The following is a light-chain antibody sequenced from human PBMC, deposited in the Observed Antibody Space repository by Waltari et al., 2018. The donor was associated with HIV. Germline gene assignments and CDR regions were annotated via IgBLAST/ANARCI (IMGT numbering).Light chain of an antibody. J-gene: IGLJ3*02. CDR2: ANT. CDR1: SSNIRARYA. V-gene: IGLV1-40*01. Sequence: QSVLTQPPSVSGAPGQRVTISCTGSSSNIRARYAAHWYQQFPRIPPKLVIFANTNRPAGIPDRFSGSKSGTSASLVITGVQAEDEADYYCQSYDSSLNAWVFGGGTKLTVL. CDR3: QSYDSSLNAWV.